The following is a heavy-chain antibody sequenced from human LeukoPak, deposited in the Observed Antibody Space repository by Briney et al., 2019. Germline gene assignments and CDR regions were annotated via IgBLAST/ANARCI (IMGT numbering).Heavy chain of an antibody. CDR1: GFTFSSYA. V-gene: IGHV3-23*01. CDR3: TRGPERLFPYYYYMDV. J-gene: IGHJ6*03. D-gene: IGHD1-1*01. Sequence: PGGSLRLSCAASGFTFSSYAMSWVRQAPGKGLEWVSAISGSGGSTYYADSVKGRFTISRDNSKNTLYLQMNSLKTEDTAVYYCTRGPERLFPYYYYMDVWGKGTTVTVSS. CDR2: ISGSGGST.